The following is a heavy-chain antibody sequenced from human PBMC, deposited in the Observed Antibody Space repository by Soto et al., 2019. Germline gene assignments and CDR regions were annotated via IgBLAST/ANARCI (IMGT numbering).Heavy chain of an antibody. D-gene: IGHD6-13*01. Sequence: ASVKVSCKVSGYTLTELSMHWVRQAPGKGLEWMGGFDPEDGETIYAQKFQGRVTMTEDTSTDTAYMELSSLRSEDTAVYYCATLQEGYSSSRRAFDIWGQGTMVTVSS. J-gene: IGHJ3*02. V-gene: IGHV1-24*01. CDR3: ATLQEGYSSSRRAFDI. CDR1: GYTLTELS. CDR2: FDPEDGET.